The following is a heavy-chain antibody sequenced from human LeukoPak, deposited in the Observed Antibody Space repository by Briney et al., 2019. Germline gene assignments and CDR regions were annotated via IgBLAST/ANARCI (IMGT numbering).Heavy chain of an antibody. D-gene: IGHD2-15*01. Sequence: GGSLRLSCATSGFSFYNLAFHWVRQAPGKGLEWVSLISHDGNSRKYADSVKGRFIVSRDNSKNTLYLQMNSLRSEDTAVYYCASDSAWNLHGGYLDHWGQGTLVSVSS. CDR3: ASDSAWNLHGGYLDH. CDR1: GFSFYNLA. V-gene: IGHV3-30*04. CDR2: ISHDGNSR. J-gene: IGHJ4*02.